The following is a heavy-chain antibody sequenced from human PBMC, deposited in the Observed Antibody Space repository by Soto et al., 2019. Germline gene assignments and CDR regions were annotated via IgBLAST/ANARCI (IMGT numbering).Heavy chain of an antibody. CDR3: ARVGALASTVVVVAASSNWFDP. Sequence: QVQLQQWGAGLLKPSETLSLTCAVYGGSFSGYYWSWIRQPPGKGLEWIGEINHSGSTNYNPSLKGRVTISVDTSKNQFSLKLSSVTAADTAVYYCARVGALASTVVVVAASSNWFDPWGQGTLVTVSS. V-gene: IGHV4-34*01. J-gene: IGHJ5*02. CDR2: INHSGST. CDR1: GGSFSGYY. D-gene: IGHD2-15*01.